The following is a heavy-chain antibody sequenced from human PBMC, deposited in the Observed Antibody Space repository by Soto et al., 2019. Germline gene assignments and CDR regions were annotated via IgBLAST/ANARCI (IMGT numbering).Heavy chain of an antibody. CDR1: GFTFSSYA. CDR2: ISGSGGST. D-gene: IGHD3-10*01. CDR3: AKSMRLWFGELSI. J-gene: IGHJ4*02. V-gene: IGHV3-23*01. Sequence: EVQLLESGGGLVQPGGSLRLSCAASGFTFSSYAMSWVRQAPGKGLEWVSAISGSGGSTYYADSVKGRFTISRDNSKNTRYLQMNSLRAEDTAVYYCAKSMRLWFGELSIWGQGTLVTVSS.